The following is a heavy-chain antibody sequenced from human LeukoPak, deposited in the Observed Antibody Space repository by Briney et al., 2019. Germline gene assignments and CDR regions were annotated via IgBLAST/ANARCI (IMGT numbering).Heavy chain of an antibody. CDR2: ISYDGGNK. CDR1: GFTFSSYA. Sequence: GGSLRLSCAASGFTFSSYAMPWVRQAPGKGLEWVAVISYDGGNKYYADSVKGRFTISRDNSKNTLYLQMNSLRAEDTAVYYCARDRANWGIGDAFDIWGQGTMVTVSS. V-gene: IGHV3-30*04. J-gene: IGHJ3*02. D-gene: IGHD7-27*01. CDR3: ARDRANWGIGDAFDI.